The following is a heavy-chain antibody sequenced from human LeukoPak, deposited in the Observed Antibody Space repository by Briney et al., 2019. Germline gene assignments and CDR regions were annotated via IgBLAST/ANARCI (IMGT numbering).Heavy chain of an antibody. V-gene: IGHV3-23*01. Sequence: GGSLRLSCAASGFTFGNDGMSWLRQLPGKGLEWVSAISGRGDTTYYADSVKGRFAISRDNSQNTLSLQMKSLRAEDTAVYYCAKGLGAASNFDHWGQGTLVTVSS. CDR2: ISGRGDTT. CDR3: AKGLGAASNFDH. CDR1: GFTFGNDG. J-gene: IGHJ4*02. D-gene: IGHD6-13*01.